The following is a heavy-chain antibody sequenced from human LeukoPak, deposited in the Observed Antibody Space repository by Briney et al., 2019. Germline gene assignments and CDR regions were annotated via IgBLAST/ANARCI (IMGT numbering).Heavy chain of an antibody. Sequence: SETLSLTCAVYGGSFSGYYWSWIRQPPGKGLEWVGEINHSGSTNYNPSLKSRVTISVDTSKNQFSLKLSSVTAADTAVYYCAREAGYFAFDIWGQGTMVTVSS. CDR3: AREAGYFAFDI. CDR2: INHSGST. J-gene: IGHJ3*02. D-gene: IGHD3-9*01. V-gene: IGHV4-34*01. CDR1: GGSFSGYY.